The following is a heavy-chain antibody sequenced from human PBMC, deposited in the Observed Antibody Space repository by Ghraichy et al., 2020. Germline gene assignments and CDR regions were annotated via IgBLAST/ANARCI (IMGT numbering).Heavy chain of an antibody. V-gene: IGHV3-30-3*01. D-gene: IGHD2-2*01. J-gene: IGHJ4*02. CDR2: ISYDGSNK. CDR3: ARDGVVVVPAAMFDY. CDR1: GFTFSSYA. Sequence: GGSLRLSCAASGFTFSSYAMHWVRQAPGKGLEWVAVISYDGSNKYYADSVKGRFTISRDNSKNTLYLQMNSLRAEDTAVYYCARDGVVVVPAAMFDYWGQGTLVTVSS.